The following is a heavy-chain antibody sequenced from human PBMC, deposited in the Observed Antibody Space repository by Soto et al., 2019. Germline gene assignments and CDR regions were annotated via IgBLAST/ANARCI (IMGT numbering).Heavy chain of an antibody. D-gene: IGHD3-22*01. V-gene: IGHV4-31*03. Sequence: QVQLQESGPGLVKPSQTLSLTCTVSGGSISSGGYYWSWIRQHPGKGLEWIGYIYYSGSTYYNPSLKSRVTMSVDTSKNQFSLKLSSVTAADTAVYYCARAPSLYYYDSSGPFDYWGQGILVTVSS. CDR3: ARAPSLYYYDSSGPFDY. CDR2: IYYSGST. J-gene: IGHJ4*02. CDR1: GGSISSGGYY.